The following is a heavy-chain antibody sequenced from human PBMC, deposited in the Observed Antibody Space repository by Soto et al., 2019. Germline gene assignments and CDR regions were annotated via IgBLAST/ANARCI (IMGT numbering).Heavy chain of an antibody. CDR3: AREVDCFWSGYYSYFHYGMDV. D-gene: IGHD3-3*01. V-gene: IGHV1-18*04. CDR2: ISAYNGNT. CDR1: GYTFTSYG. Sequence: ASVKVSCKASGYTFTSYGISWVRQALGRGLEWMGWISAYNGNTNYAQKLQGRVTMTTDTSTSTAYMELRSLRSDDTAVYYCAREVDCFWSGYYSYFHYGMDVWGQGTTVTVSS. J-gene: IGHJ6*02.